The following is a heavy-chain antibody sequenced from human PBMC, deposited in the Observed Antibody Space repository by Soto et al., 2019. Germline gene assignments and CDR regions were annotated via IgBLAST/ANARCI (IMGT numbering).Heavy chain of an antibody. V-gene: IGHV4-59*05. Sequence: SETLSLTCTVSGGSINNYYWSWIRQPPGKGLEWIGSIYYSVSTYYNPSLKSRVTISVDTSKNQFSLRLSSVTAADTAVYYCARHEHYAYYNWFDPWGQGTLVTVSS. CDR1: GGSINNYY. CDR2: IYYSVST. J-gene: IGHJ5*02. D-gene: IGHD4-17*01. CDR3: ARHEHYAYYNWFDP.